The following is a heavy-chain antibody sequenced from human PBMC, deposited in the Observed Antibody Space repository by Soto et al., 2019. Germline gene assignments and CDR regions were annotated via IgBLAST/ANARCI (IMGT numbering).Heavy chain of an antibody. Sequence: QVQLVQSGAEVKKPGASVKVSCKASGYTFTSYGIRWVRQAPGQGLEWMGWISAYKGNTNYAQKHQGRVTMTTDTYTSTAYMELRSRRSDDTAVYYCATELELRGVFDYWGQGTLVTVSS. V-gene: IGHV1-18*01. CDR2: ISAYKGNT. CDR3: ATELELRGVFDY. J-gene: IGHJ4*02. D-gene: IGHD1-7*01. CDR1: GYTFTSYG.